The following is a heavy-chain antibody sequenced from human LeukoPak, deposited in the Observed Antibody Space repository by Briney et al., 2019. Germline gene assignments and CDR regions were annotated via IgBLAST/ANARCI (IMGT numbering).Heavy chain of an antibody. CDR3: ARSIAAAFDY. CDR1: GGSISSSSYY. CDR2: IYYSGST. J-gene: IGHJ4*02. D-gene: IGHD6-13*01. V-gene: IGHV4-39*01. Sequence: PSETLSLTCTVSGGSISSSSYYCGWIRQPPGKGLEWIGSIYYSGSTYYNPSLKSRVTISVDTSKNQFSLKLSSVTAAVTAVYYCARSIAAAFDYCGQGTLVTVSS.